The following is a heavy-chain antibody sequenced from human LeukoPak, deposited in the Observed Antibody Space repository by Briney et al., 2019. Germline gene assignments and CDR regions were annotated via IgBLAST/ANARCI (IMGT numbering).Heavy chain of an antibody. J-gene: IGHJ4*02. D-gene: IGHD6-19*01. V-gene: IGHV1-2*02. CDR3: ARIPLSSGWSRFDY. CDR2: INPNSGGT. CDR1: GYTFTGYY. Sequence: GASVKVSCKASGYTFTGYYIHWVRQAPGQGLEWMGWINPNSGGTNYAQKFQGRVTMTRDTSISTAYMELSRLRSDDTAVYYCARIPLSSGWSRFDYWGQGTLVTVSS.